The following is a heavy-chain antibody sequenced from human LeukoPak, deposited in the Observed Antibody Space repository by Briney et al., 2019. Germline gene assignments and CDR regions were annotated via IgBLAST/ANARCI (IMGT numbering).Heavy chain of an antibody. CDR2: IYYNGGT. CDR3: VRSRNSEQYSFDY. V-gene: IGHV4-31*01. CDR1: GGSISSGDYY. J-gene: IGHJ4*02. Sequence: SETLSLTCTVAGGSISSGDYYWTWIRQHPGKGLEWIGYIYYNGGTYYNPSLKSQVTISADTSKNHFSLKLTSVTGADTAMYYCVRSRNSEQYSFDYWGQGVLVTVSS. D-gene: IGHD1-26*01.